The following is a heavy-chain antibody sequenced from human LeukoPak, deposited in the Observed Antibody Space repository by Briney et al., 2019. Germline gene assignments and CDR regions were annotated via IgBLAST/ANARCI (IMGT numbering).Heavy chain of an antibody. CDR2: IIPIFGTA. D-gene: IGHD3-10*01. CDR3: ARSDITMVRGDYYYYMDV. V-gene: IGHV1-69*06. CDR1: GATFISYA. Sequence: ASVKVSCKASGATFISYAMSWVRQAPGQGLEWMGGIIPIFGTANYAQKFQGRVTITADKSTSTAYMEVSSLRSEDTAVYYCARSDITMVRGDYYYYMDVWGKGTTVTISS. J-gene: IGHJ6*03.